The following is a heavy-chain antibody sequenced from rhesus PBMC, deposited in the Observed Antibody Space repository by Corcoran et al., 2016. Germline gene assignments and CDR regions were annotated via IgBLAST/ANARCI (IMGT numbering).Heavy chain of an antibody. Sequence: QVQLQESGPGLVKPPETLSLTCAVSGGSLSGYWWGWFRQPPGKGREWIGLVTTSGTNDPPPSLKSRVTLAVDTSKKQVFLKLSPVTVADTAVYYCARDKEGSLDLWGRGVLVTVSS. CDR3: ARDKEGSLDL. V-gene: IGHV4S14*01. CDR2: VTTSGTN. CDR1: GGSLSGYW. J-gene: IGHJ5-2*02.